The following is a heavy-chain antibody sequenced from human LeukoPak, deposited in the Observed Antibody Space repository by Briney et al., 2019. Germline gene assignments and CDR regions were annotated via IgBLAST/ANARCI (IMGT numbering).Heavy chain of an antibody. J-gene: IGHJ4*02. Sequence: SVKVSCKASGGTFSSYAISWVRQAPGQGLEWMGRIIPIFGTANYAQKFQGRVTITTDESTSAAYMELSSLRSEDAAVYYCARAYRGYSYGYPDYWGQGTLVTVSS. CDR3: ARAYRGYSYGYPDY. V-gene: IGHV1-69*05. D-gene: IGHD5-18*01. CDR1: GGTFSSYA. CDR2: IIPIFGTA.